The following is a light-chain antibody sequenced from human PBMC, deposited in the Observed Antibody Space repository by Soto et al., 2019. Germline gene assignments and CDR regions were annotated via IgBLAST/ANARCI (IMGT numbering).Light chain of an antibody. J-gene: IGKJ3*01. CDR3: QHYGTSRVT. Sequence: EIVLTQSPGTLSLATGERATLSCRASQSVSSNYLAWYQQKPGQAPRLLIYGASSRATGVPDRFSGSGSGTDFTLTISRLEPEDFAVYYCQHYGTSRVTFGPGTKVDIK. V-gene: IGKV3-20*01. CDR1: QSVSSNY. CDR2: GAS.